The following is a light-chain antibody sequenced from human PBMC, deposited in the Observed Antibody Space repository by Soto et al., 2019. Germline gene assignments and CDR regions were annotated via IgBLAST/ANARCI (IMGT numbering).Light chain of an antibody. CDR3: QSYASSLSGVV. J-gene: IGLJ2*01. V-gene: IGLV1-40*01. CDR2: GNS. CDR1: SSNIGAGYD. Sequence: QSVLTQPPSMSGAPGQRVTISCTGSSSNIGAGYDVHWYQQLPGTAPKLLIYGNSNRPSGVPDRFSGSKSGTSASLAITGLQAEDEADYYCQSYASSLSGVVFGGGTQLTVL.